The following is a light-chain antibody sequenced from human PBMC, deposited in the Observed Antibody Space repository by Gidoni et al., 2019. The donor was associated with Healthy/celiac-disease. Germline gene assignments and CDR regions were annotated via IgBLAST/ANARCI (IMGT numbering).Light chain of an antibody. Sequence: EIVLTPSPGTLSFSPGESATLSCRASQSVSSSYLAWYQQKPGKAPRLLIYGASSRATGIPDRFSGSGSGTDFTLTISRLEPEDFAVYYCQQYGSSPWTFGQGTKVEIK. CDR1: QSVSSSY. CDR2: GAS. J-gene: IGKJ1*01. V-gene: IGKV3-20*01. CDR3: QQYGSSPWT.